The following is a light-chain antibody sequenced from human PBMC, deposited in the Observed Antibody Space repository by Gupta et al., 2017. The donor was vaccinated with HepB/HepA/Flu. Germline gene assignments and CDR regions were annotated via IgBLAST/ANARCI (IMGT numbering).Light chain of an antibody. CDR2: AAS. Sequence: DIQMTKSPSSLSASVGDRVTITCRASRSISNSLHWYQQKPGKAPKLLIYAASTLQSGVPSRFSGSGSATDFTLTISSLQPEDFAVYYCQQSYNTPWTFGQGTKVEIK. V-gene: IGKV1-39*01. CDR1: RSISNS. CDR3: QQSYNTPWT. J-gene: IGKJ1*01.